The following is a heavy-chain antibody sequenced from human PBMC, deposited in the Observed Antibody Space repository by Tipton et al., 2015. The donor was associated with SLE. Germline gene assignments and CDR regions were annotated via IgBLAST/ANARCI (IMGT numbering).Heavy chain of an antibody. CDR1: GYRFSTYG. Sequence: QVQLVQSGPEVKKPGASVRVSCKGSGYRFSTYGISWVRQAPGQGLEWMGWISAYNGDTKYAQKFQGRVNMTTDTSTNTAFMELRSLTSEDTAVYFCASMLSDYSYYYMDVWGKGTTVIVSS. D-gene: IGHD3-10*02. V-gene: IGHV1-18*01. CDR2: ISAYNGDT. CDR3: ASMLSDYSYYYMDV. J-gene: IGHJ6*03.